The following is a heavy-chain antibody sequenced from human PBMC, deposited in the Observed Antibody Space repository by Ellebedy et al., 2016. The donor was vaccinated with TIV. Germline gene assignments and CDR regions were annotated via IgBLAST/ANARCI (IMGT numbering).Heavy chain of an antibody. D-gene: IGHD2-2*01. Sequence: AASVKVSCKASGYTLTNFGITWVRQAPGQGLEWMGWINRDSGGTNYAQKFQGRVTLTRDTSVSTAYMELSRLRSDDTAVYYCARAGAIPAAMGYDYWGQGTLVTVSS. CDR3: ARAGAIPAAMGYDY. CDR1: GYTLTNFG. CDR2: INRDSGGT. V-gene: IGHV1-2*02. J-gene: IGHJ4*02.